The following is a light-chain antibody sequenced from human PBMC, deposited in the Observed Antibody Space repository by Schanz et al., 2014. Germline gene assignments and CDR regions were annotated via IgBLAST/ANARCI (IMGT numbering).Light chain of an antibody. CDR1: QSVSSTY. CDR2: GAS. CDR3: QHHLET. J-gene: IGKJ1*01. Sequence: EIVLTQSPGALSLSPGDRATLSCRASQSVSSTYLAWYQQKPGQAPRLLIYGASNRATGIPDRFSGSGSGTDFTLTISRLEPEDFAVYSCQHHLETFGQGTKVEIK. V-gene: IGKV3-20*01.